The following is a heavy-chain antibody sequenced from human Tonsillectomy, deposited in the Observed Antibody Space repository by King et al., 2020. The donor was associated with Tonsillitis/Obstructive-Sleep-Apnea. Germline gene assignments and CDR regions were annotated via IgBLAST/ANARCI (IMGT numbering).Heavy chain of an antibody. D-gene: IGHD4-17*01. CDR3: AHSRTTWDYYYHLDV. J-gene: IGHJ6*03. CDR2: IYWDDDK. Sequence: ITLKESGPTLVKPTQTLTLTCTFSGFSLSTSGVGVGWIRQPPGKALEWLAFIYWDDDKRYSPSLKSRLTITKDTSKNQVVLTMTNMVPVDTASYYCAHSRTTWDYYYHLDVWGKGTTVTVSS. CDR1: GFSLSTSGVG. V-gene: IGHV2-5*02.